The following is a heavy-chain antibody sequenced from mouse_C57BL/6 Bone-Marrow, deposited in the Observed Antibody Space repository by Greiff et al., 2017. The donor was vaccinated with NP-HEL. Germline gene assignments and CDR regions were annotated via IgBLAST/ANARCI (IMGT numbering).Heavy chain of an antibody. J-gene: IGHJ2*01. CDR1: GYTFTDLT. CDR2: IYPRDGST. Sequence: VQLQQSAAELVKPGASVKISCKVSGYTFTDLTIHWMKQRPEQGLEWIGYIYPRDGSTKSIAKFKGKATLTADKSSITAYMQLNSLTSEDSAGYCCAREGLITTVVDDWGKGTTLTVSS. V-gene: IGHV1-78*01. CDR3: AREGLITTVVDD. D-gene: IGHD1-1*01.